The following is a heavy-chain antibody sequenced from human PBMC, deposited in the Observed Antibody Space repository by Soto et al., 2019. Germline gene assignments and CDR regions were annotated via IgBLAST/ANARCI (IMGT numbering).Heavy chain of an antibody. Sequence: PSETLSLTCAVFGGSFSGSYWSWIRQPPGKGLEWIGEINYSGSTNYSPSLKSRVTISVDTSKNQFSLKLSSVTAADTAVYYCARSLRYFDWSYMDVWGKGTTVTVSS. CDR2: INYSGST. V-gene: IGHV4-34*01. CDR3: ARSLRYFDWSYMDV. CDR1: GGSFSGSY. D-gene: IGHD3-9*01. J-gene: IGHJ6*03.